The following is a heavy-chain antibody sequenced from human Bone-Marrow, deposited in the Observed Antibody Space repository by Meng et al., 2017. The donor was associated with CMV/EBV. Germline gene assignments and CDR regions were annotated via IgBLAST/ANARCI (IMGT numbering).Heavy chain of an antibody. D-gene: IGHD3-22*01. J-gene: IGHJ4*02. CDR1: GFTFSNYG. CDR2: INQDGSEK. Sequence: GESLKISCAASGFTFSNYGMTWVRQAPGKGLEWVANINQDGSEKYYVDSVKGQFTISRDNAKNLLYLQLNSLRVGDTAVYYCARSYLILVAGRAFFDSWGQGNLVTVSS. CDR3: ARSYLILVAGRAFFDS. V-gene: IGHV3-7*01.